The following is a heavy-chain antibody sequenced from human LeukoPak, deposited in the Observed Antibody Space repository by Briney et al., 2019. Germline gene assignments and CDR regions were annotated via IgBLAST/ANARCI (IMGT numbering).Heavy chain of an antibody. CDR3: ARARRGGYNYLAVNFDY. J-gene: IGHJ4*02. D-gene: IGHD5-24*01. CDR1: GDSFSSHY. Sequence: SETLSLTCTVSGDSFSSHYWSWIRQPPGKGLEWIGYIHYSGSTNSNPSLKSRVTILADTSKNQFSLKLSSVTAADTAVYYCARARRGGYNYLAVNFDYWGQGTLVTVPS. V-gene: IGHV4-59*11. CDR2: IHYSGST.